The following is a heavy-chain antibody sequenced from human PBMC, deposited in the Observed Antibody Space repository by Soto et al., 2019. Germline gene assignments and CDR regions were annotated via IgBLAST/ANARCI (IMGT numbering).Heavy chain of an antibody. D-gene: IGHD4-4*01. V-gene: IGHV1-3*01. CDR3: ATTSFYFTTVTDVYYYYCMDV. CDR2: INAGNGNT. J-gene: IGHJ6*02. Sequence: SVNVSCKASGYTFTSYAMHWVRQAPGQRLEWMGWINAGNGNTKYSQKFQGRVTITRDTSASTAYMELSSLRSEDTAVYYCATTSFYFTTVTDVYYYYCMDVWGQGTSVTVSS. CDR1: GYTFTSYA.